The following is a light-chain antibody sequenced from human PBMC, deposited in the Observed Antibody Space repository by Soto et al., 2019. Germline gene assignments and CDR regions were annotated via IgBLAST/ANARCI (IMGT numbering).Light chain of an antibody. CDR2: DVT. CDR3: SSYTTSTTRV. CDR1: Y. V-gene: IGLV2-14*01. J-gene: IGLJ3*02. Sequence: QSALTQPVSVSGSPGQSITISCTDYVSWYQQHPGKAPKLILYDVTNRPSGVSNRFSGSKSGNTASLTISGIQAEDEADYYCSSYTTSTTRVFGGGTKLTVL.